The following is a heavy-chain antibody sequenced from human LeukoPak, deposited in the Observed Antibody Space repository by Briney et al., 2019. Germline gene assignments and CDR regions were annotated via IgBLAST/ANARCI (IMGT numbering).Heavy chain of an antibody. J-gene: IGHJ4*02. Sequence: PSETLSLTCAVSGVSVSGDYWSLIRRPPGKGLEWIGYIYYTGNTDYNPSLKSRVTVSMDTSKNQFSLKLTSVTAADTAVYYCARHPFSTPFDFWGQGTLVTVSS. V-gene: IGHV4-59*08. CDR2: IYYTGNT. D-gene: IGHD2/OR15-2a*01. CDR3: ARHPFSTPFDF. CDR1: GVSVSGDY.